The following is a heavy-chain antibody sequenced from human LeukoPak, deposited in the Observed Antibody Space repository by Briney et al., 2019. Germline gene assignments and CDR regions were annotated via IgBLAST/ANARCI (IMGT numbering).Heavy chain of an antibody. Sequence: SETLSLTCTVSGGSISSHYWSWIRQPPGKGLEWIGYIYYSGSTNYNPSLKSRVTISVDTSKNQFSLKLSSVTAADTAVYYCARDPATNYYGMDVWGQGTTVTVSS. J-gene: IGHJ6*02. V-gene: IGHV4-59*11. CDR2: IYYSGST. CDR1: GGSISSHY. CDR3: ARDPATNYYGMDV. D-gene: IGHD5-12*01.